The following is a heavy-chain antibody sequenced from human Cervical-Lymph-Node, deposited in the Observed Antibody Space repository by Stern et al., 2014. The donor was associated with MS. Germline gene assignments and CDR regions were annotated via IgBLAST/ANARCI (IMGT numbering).Heavy chain of an antibody. CDR3: ANRDMGYTYGRHDY. CDR2: IVPLFGTP. D-gene: IGHD5-12*01. Sequence: QVQLVQSGAEVKKPGSSVKVSFKASGGTFNNHVISWVRQARGQGLEWMGGIVPLFGTPDYARKFQGRVTITADKSTSTVHMVLSSLNREDTGIYYCANRDMGYTYGRHDYWGQGTLVTVS. CDR1: GGTFNNHV. V-gene: IGHV1-69*06. J-gene: IGHJ4*02.